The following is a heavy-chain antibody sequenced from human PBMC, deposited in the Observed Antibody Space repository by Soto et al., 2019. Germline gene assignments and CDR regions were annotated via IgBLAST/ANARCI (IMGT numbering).Heavy chain of an antibody. CDR1: GYTFGVYY. Sequence: ASVKVSCKASGYTFGVYYIHWVRQAPGQGREWMGWISPRSGSANFAQRFQGRVSMTRDTSITTAYMELRRLKSDDTAVYYCARGAYYGRDYGMEVCGQGXTVTVSS. D-gene: IGHD3-10*01. V-gene: IGHV1-2*02. J-gene: IGHJ6*02. CDR3: ARGAYYGRDYGMEV. CDR2: ISPRSGSA.